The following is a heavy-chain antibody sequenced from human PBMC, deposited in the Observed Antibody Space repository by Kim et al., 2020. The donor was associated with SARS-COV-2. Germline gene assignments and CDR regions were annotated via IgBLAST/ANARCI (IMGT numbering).Heavy chain of an antibody. D-gene: IGHD2-15*01. CDR2: IYYSGST. Sequence: SETLSLTCTVSGGSISSYYWSWIRQPPGKGLEWIGYIYYSGSTNYNPSLKSRVTISVDTSKNQFSLKLSSVTAADTAVYYCASAYCSGGSCYSGYFDYWGQGTLVTVSS. CDR1: GGSISSYY. V-gene: IGHV4-59*01. J-gene: IGHJ4*02. CDR3: ASAYCSGGSCYSGYFDY.